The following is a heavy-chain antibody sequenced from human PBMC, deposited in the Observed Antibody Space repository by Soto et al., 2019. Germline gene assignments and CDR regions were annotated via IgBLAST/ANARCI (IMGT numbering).Heavy chain of an antibody. CDR2: IYSGGST. J-gene: IGHJ3*01. CDR1: GCTFSSHD. V-gene: IGHV3-53*01. D-gene: IGHD3-22*01. Sequence: EVQLVESGGGWIQPGGSLRLSCAASGCTFSSHDMNWVRQAPGKGLEWVSLIYSGGSTYYADSVKGRFTISRDNSKNTLYLQMSSLRAEDTAVYYCATRPLLPGAPWGQGTMVTVSS. CDR3: ATRPLLPGAP.